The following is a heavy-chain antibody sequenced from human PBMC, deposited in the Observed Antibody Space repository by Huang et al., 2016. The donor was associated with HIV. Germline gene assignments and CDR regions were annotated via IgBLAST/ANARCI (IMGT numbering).Heavy chain of an antibody. V-gene: IGHV3-49*03. J-gene: IGHJ6*03. D-gene: IGHD4-17*01. CDR3: SPSGDDYFYFYMDV. CDR1: GFIFNDFA. Sequence: QLVESGGDSVQSGRSLRLSCRGSGFIFNDFAINWFRQSPGKGLEWIGFVRSKAFGVAAKSATSVKDRFTVSRDEAKNVAFLQMDNLQVDDTAIYYCSPSGDDYFYFYMDVWGNGTTVIVS. CDR2: VRSKAFGVAA.